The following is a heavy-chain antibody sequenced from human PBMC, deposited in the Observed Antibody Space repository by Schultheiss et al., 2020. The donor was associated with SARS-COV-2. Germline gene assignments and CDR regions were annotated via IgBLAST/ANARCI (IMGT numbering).Heavy chain of an antibody. CDR1: GFTFNNHA. CDR3: AKDRTYGDYVRGLDY. J-gene: IGHJ4*02. Sequence: GGSLRLSCAASGFTFNNHAMTWVRQAPGKGLEWVSAISGSGDSTYFADSVKGRFTIFRDNSKNTLYLQMNSLRAEDTALYYCAKDRTYGDYVRGLDYWGQGTLVTVSS. V-gene: IGHV3-23*01. D-gene: IGHD4-17*01. CDR2: ISGSGDST.